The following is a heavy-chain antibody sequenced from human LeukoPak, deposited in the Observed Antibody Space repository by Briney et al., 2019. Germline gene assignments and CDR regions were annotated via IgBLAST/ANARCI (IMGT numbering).Heavy chain of an antibody. J-gene: IGHJ5*02. D-gene: IGHD3-22*01. CDR2: ISAYNGHT. CDR3: ARDGSSRRSPYYYDSSAYGFDP. Sequence: ASVKVSCKASGYTFTSYGITWVRQAPGQGLEWMGWISAYNGHTNYAHKLQGRVTMTTDTSTRTAYMELRSLRSDDTAVYYCARDGSSRRSPYYYDSSAYGFDPWGQGTLVTVSS. CDR1: GYTFTSYG. V-gene: IGHV1-18*01.